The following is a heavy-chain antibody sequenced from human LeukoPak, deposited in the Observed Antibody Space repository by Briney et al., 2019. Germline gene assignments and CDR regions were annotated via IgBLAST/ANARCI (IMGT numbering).Heavy chain of an antibody. J-gene: IGHJ4*02. CDR2: IYPGDSDT. V-gene: IGHV5-51*01. CDR1: GYTFTSYW. CDR3: ASLEGSSTWYYFDY. Sequence: GESLKISCMASGYTFTSYWIGWVRQMPGKGLEWMGIIYPGDSDTRYSPSFEGQVTISADKSINTAYLQWSRLKASDTAMYYCASLEGSSTWYYFDYWGQGTLVTVSS. D-gene: IGHD6-13*01.